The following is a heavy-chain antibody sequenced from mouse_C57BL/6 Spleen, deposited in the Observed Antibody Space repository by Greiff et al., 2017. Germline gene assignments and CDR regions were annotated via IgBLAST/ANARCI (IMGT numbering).Heavy chain of an antibody. CDR1: GYAFSSSW. J-gene: IGHJ4*01. Sequence: QVQLKQSGPELVKPGASVKISCQASGYAFSSSWMNWVKQRPGKGLEWIGRIYPGDGDTNYNGKCKGKATLTADKSSSTAYMQLSSLTSEYSAVYFCARDYGSSYNAMDYWGQGTSVTGSS. V-gene: IGHV1-82*01. CDR2: IYPGDGDT. CDR3: ARDYGSSYNAMDY. D-gene: IGHD1-1*01.